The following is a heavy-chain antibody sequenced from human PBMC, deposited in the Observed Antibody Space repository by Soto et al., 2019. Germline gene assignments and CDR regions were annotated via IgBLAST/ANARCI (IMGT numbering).Heavy chain of an antibody. D-gene: IGHD6-19*01. J-gene: IGHJ6*02. CDR2: IWYDGSNE. CDR3: ARDDIPGVAVSTYGMDV. V-gene: IGHV3-33*01. CDR1: GFIFSNFG. Sequence: GGSLRLSCAASGFIFSNFGMHWVRQAPGKGLEWVAVIWYDGSNEHYADSVKGRFTISKDNSKNTLYLQMNSLRAEDMAMYYCARDDIPGVAVSTYGMDVWGQGTTVTVSS.